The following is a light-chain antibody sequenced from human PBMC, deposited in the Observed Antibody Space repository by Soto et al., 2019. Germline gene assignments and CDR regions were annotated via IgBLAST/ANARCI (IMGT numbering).Light chain of an antibody. V-gene: IGKV1-39*01. J-gene: IGKJ1*01. CDR3: QQSYSTPRT. CDR1: QSISSY. Sequence: DIQMTKSPSSLSASVGDRFTITCRASQSISSYLNWYQQKPGKAPNLLIYAASSLQSGVPSRFSGSGSGTDFTLTISSLQPEDFATYYCQQSYSTPRTFGQGTKVDIK. CDR2: AAS.